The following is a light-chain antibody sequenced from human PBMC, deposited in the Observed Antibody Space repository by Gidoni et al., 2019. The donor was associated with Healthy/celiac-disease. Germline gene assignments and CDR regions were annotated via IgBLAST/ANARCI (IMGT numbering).Light chain of an antibody. Sequence: EIELTQAPGTLSLSPGERATLSCRASQSVSSSSLAWYQPKPGQAPRLLIYGAPSRATSIPDRFSGSGSGTDFTLTISRLEPEDFAVYYCQQYGSSPQTFGQGTKVEIK. CDR3: QQYGSSPQT. CDR1: QSVSSSS. V-gene: IGKV3-20*01. J-gene: IGKJ1*01. CDR2: GAP.